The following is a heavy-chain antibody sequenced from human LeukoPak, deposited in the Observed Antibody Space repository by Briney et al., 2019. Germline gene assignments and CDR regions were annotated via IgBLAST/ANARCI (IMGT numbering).Heavy chain of an antibody. CDR1: GGSFSGYY. CDR2: INHSGST. CDR3: ARVSGIHSNYVV. V-gene: IGHV4-34*01. J-gene: IGHJ4*02. Sequence: PSETLSLTCAVYGGSFSGYYWSWIRQPLGKGLEWIGEINHSGSTNYNPSLKSRVTISVDTSKNQFSLKLSSVTAADTAVYYCARVSGIHSNYVVWGQGTLVTVSS. D-gene: IGHD4-11*01.